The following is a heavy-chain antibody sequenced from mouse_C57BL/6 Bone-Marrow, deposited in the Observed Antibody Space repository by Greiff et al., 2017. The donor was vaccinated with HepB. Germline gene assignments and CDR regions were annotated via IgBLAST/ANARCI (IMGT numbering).Heavy chain of an antibody. D-gene: IGHD2-3*01. V-gene: IGHV1-69*01. Sequence: VQLQQPGAELVMPGASVKLSCKASGYTFTSYWMHWVKQRPGQGLEWIGEIDPSDSYTNYNQKFKGKSTLTVDKSSSTAYMQLSSLTSEDSAVYYCARRSDGCFAYWGQGTLVTVSA. J-gene: IGHJ3*01. CDR1: GYTFTSYW. CDR2: IDPSDSYT. CDR3: ARRSDGCFAY.